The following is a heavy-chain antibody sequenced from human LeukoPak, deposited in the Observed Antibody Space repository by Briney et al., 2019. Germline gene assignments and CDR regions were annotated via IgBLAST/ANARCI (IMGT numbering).Heavy chain of an antibody. CDR3: ARSKYTSGWGYFDL. Sequence: PSETLSLTCTVSGDSISSYYWSWIRQPPGKGLEWIGYIYYSGSTTYNPSLKSRVTISVDTSKNQFSLKLNSVTAADTAVYYCARSKYTSGWGYFDLRGRGTLVTVSS. D-gene: IGHD6-19*01. V-gene: IGHV4-59*01. CDR2: IYYSGST. CDR1: GDSISSYY. J-gene: IGHJ2*01.